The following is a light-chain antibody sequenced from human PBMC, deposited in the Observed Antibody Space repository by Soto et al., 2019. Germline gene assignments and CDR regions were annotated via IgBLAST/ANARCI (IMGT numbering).Light chain of an antibody. Sequence: EIVLTQSPATLSLSPGERATLSCGASQSVSSRLAWYQQKPGLAPRLLIYDAYNSATGIPDWFSASGSGTDFTLTISRLEPEDFALYYCPKYGSAPITFGQGTRLAIK. CDR3: PKYGSAPIT. CDR1: QSVSSR. V-gene: IGKV3D-20*01. J-gene: IGKJ5*01. CDR2: DAY.